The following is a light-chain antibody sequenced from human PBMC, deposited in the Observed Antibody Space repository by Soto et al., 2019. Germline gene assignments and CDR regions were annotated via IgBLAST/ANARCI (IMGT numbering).Light chain of an antibody. V-gene: IGLV2-14*01. Sequence: QSALTQPASVSGSPGQSIAISCTGTSSDVGGYNYVSWYQQHPGKAPQLMIYEVSNWPSGVSNRFSGSKSGNTASLTISGLQAEDKADYYCSSYTSSSSNFVFGSGTKVTVL. CDR1: SSDVGGYNY. J-gene: IGLJ1*01. CDR2: EVS. CDR3: SSYTSSSSNFV.